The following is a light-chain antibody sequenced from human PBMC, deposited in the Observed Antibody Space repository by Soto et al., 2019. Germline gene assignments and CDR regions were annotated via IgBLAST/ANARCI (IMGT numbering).Light chain of an antibody. J-gene: IGLJ1*01. CDR3: SSYTSSSTLYV. CDR1: SSDVGGYNY. V-gene: IGLV2-14*01. CDR2: EVS. Sequence: VLAQPASVSGSPGQSITISCTGTSSDVGGYNYVSWYQQHPGKAPKLMIYEVSNWPSGVSNRFSGSKSGNTASLTISGLQAEDEADYYCSSYTSSSTLYVFGTGTKVTVL.